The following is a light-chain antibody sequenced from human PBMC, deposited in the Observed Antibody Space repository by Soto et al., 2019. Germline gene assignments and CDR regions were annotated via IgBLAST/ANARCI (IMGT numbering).Light chain of an antibody. Sequence: EIVLTQAAAILSITPGERATLSCRASQSVSSYLAWYQQKPGQAPRLLIYDASNRATGIPARFSGSGSGTDFTLTISSLEPEDFAVYYCQQRSNWPITFGQGTRLEIK. V-gene: IGKV3-11*01. CDR3: QQRSNWPIT. CDR2: DAS. J-gene: IGKJ5*01. CDR1: QSVSSY.